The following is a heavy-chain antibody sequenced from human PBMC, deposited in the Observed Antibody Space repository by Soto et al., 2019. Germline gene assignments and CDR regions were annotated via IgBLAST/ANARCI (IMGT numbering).Heavy chain of an antibody. CDR3: ARDWGITMVRGVIIDAFDI. CDR1: GFTFSSYA. V-gene: IGHV3-66*01. D-gene: IGHD3-10*01. CDR2: IYSGGST. J-gene: IGHJ3*02. Sequence: GGSLRLSCAASGFTFSSYAMSWVRQAPGKGLEWVSVIYSGGSTYYADSVKGRFTISRDNSKNTLYLQMNSLRAEDTAVYYCARDWGITMVRGVIIDAFDIWGQGTMVTVSS.